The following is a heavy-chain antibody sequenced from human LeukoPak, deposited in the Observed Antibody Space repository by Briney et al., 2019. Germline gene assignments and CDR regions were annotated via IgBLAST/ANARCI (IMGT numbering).Heavy chain of an antibody. V-gene: IGHV3-30*04. D-gene: IGHD5-18*01. CDR1: GFTFDNFA. J-gene: IGHJ6*03. CDR3: ARDLVDTASVYYYMDV. Sequence: GGSLRLSCTASGFTFDNFAMHWVRQAPGKGLEWVAVIFYDGTIYYYADSVKGRFTISRDNSKNTLYLQMRSLRPDDTAVYYCARDLVDTASVYYYMDVWGKGTTVTVSS. CDR2: IFYDGTIY.